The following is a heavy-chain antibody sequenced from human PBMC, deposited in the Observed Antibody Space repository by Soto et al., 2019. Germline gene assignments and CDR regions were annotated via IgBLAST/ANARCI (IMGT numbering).Heavy chain of an antibody. D-gene: IGHD3-3*01. V-gene: IGHV3-11*01. J-gene: IGHJ4*02. CDR2: IDTSGTKI. Sequence: GGSLRLSCAASGYTFSDYYMSWIRQAPGKGLEWISYIDTSGTKIYYADSVKGRFTITRDNAKNSLYLEMNSLRDEDTAVYYCVRHYDMWSGYLSPVDYWGQGTLVTAPQ. CDR3: VRHYDMWSGYLSPVDY. CDR1: GYTFSDYY.